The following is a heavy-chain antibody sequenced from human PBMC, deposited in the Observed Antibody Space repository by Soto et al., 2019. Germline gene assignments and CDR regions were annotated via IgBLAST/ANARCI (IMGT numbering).Heavy chain of an antibody. CDR3: ARDNRWELWGYFDY. CDR2: IWYDGSNK. V-gene: IGHV3-33*01. Sequence: QVQLVESGGGVVQPGRSLRLSCAASGFTFSSYGMHWVRQAPGKGLEWVAVIWYDGSNKYYEDSVKGRFTISRDNSKNTLYLQMNSLRAEDTAVYYCARDNRWELWGYFDYWGQGTLVTVSS. J-gene: IGHJ4*02. CDR1: GFTFSSYG. D-gene: IGHD1-26*01.